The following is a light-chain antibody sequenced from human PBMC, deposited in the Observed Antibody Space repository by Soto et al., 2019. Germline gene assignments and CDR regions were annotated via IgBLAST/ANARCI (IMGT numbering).Light chain of an antibody. CDR3: QQRSNWPLT. V-gene: IGKV3-11*01. Sequence: EIVLTQSPATLSLSPGERATLSCRASQSVSSYLAWYQQKPGQAPRLLIYDASNRATGIPARFNGTGSGTDHTHNICSLEPEDFAVYYCQQRSNWPLTCGGGTKVEIK. CDR1: QSVSSY. CDR2: DAS. J-gene: IGKJ4*01.